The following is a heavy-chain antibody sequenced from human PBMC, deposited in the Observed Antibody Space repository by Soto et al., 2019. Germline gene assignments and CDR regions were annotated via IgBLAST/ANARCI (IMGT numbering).Heavy chain of an antibody. J-gene: IGHJ5*02. CDR3: ARPIVATTNWFDP. CDR1: CGSISSSSYY. V-gene: IGHV4-39*01. Sequence: PSETLSLTCTFSCGSISSSSYYWGWIRQPPGKGLEWIGSIYYSGSTYYNPSLKSRVTISVDTSKNQFSLKLSSVTAADTAVYYCARPIVATTNWFDPWGQGTLVTVSS. CDR2: IYYSGST. D-gene: IGHD5-12*01.